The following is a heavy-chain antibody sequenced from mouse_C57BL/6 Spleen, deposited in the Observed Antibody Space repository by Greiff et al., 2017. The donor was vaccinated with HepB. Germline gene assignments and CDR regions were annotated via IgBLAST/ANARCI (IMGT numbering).Heavy chain of an antibody. J-gene: IGHJ4*01. CDR1: GYSFTGYY. CDR2: INPSTGGT. D-gene: IGHD2-5*01. V-gene: IGHV1-42*01. CDR3: ARTYYSKGGAMDY. Sequence: EVQLQQSGPELVKPGASVKISCKASGYSFTGYYMNWVKQSPEKSLEWIGEINPSTGGTTYNQKFKAKATLTVDKSSSTAYMQLKSLTSEDSAVYYCARTYYSKGGAMDYWGQGTSVTVSS.